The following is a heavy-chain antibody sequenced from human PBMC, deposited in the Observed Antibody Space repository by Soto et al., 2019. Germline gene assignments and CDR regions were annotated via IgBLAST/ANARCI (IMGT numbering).Heavy chain of an antibody. Sequence: GGSLRLSCAASGFSVRTNYMSWVRQAPGKGLEWVSVFYSGVTTYYTDSVKGRSTISVDSSKNTLYLQMNSLRAEDTAIYYCARDNVDTALHGGQYKFYYYGMDVWGQGTTVTVSS. J-gene: IGHJ6*02. CDR1: GFSVRTNY. CDR3: ARDNVDTALHGGQYKFYYYGMDV. CDR2: FYSGVTT. D-gene: IGHD5-18*01. V-gene: IGHV3-53*01.